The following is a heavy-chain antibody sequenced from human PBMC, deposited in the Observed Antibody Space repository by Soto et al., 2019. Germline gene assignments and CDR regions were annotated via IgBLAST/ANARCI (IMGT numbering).Heavy chain of an antibody. V-gene: IGHV3-48*02. J-gene: IGHJ4*01. Sequence: GGSLRLSCAAAGVTFSSYSMNWVRQAPGKGLEWVSYISSSSSTIYYADSVKGRFTISRDNAKNSLYLQMNSLRDEDTAVYYCAREEITLVRGVIRYYFDYWGHGTLVPVSS. CDR3: AREEITLVRGVIRYYFDY. D-gene: IGHD3-10*01. CDR2: ISSSSSTI. CDR1: GVTFSSYS.